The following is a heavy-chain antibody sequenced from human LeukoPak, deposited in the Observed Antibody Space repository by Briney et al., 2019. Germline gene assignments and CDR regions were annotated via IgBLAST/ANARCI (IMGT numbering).Heavy chain of an antibody. J-gene: IGHJ6*02. D-gene: IGHD4-11*01. CDR3: AKALEATTVTTRVYYYYYYGMDV. CDR1: GFTFSSYA. Sequence: GGPLRLSCAASGFTFSSYAMYWVRQAPGKGLEWVAVISYDGSNKYYADSVKGRFTISRDNSKNTLYLQMNSLRAEDTAVYYCAKALEATTVTTRVYYYYYYGMDVWGQGTTVTVSS. CDR2: ISYDGSNK. V-gene: IGHV3-30*04.